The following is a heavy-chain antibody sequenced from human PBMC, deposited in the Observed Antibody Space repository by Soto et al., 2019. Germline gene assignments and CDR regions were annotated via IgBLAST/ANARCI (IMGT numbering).Heavy chain of an antibody. CDR2: INAGNGNT. CDR3: ARDQTAVRGVIKPFDI. CDR1: GYTFTSYA. Sequence: ASVKVSCKASGYTFTSYAMHWVRQAPGQRLEWMGWINAGNGNTKYSQKFQGRVTITRDTSASTAYMELSSLRSEDTAVYYCARDQTAVRGVIKPFDIWGQATMVTVSS. D-gene: IGHD3-10*01. V-gene: IGHV1-3*01. J-gene: IGHJ3*02.